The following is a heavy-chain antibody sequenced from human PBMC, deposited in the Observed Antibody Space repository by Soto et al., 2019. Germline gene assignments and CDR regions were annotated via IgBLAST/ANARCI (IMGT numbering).Heavy chain of an antibody. V-gene: IGHV4-31*03. CDR3: ARASIPGINCSSTSCYARPNYGMDV. CDR2: IYYSGST. CDR1: GGSISSGGYY. Sequence: QVQLQESGPGLVKPSQTLSLTCTVSGGSISSGGYYWSWIRQHPGKGLEWIGYIYYSGSTYYNPSLKSRVTISVDTSKNQFSLKLSSVTAADTAVYYCARASIPGINCSSTSCYARPNYGMDVWGQGTTVTVSS. J-gene: IGHJ6*02. D-gene: IGHD2-2*01.